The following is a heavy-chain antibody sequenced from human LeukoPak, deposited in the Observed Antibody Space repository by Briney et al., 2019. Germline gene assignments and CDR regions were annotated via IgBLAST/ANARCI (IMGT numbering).Heavy chain of an antibody. D-gene: IGHD2-21*02. CDR3: ARGGPYCGGDCYVDAFDI. J-gene: IGHJ3*02. CDR2: IYSGGST. V-gene: IGHV3-66*01. Sequence: GGSLRLSCAASGFTVSSNYMSWVRQAPGKGLEWVSVIYSGGSTYYADSVKGRFTISRDNSKKTLYLQMNSLRAEDTAVYYCARGGPYCGGDCYVDAFDIWGQGTMVTVSS. CDR1: GFTVSSNY.